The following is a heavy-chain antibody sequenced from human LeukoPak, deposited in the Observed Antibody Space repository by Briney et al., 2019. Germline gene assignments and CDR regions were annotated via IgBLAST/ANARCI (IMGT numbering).Heavy chain of an antibody. J-gene: IGHJ4*02. CDR3: ARLVLLWFGELDY. CDR1: GFTFSSYW. Sequence: PGGSLRLSCAASGFTFSSYWMSWVRQAPGKGLEWVANIKQDGSEKYYVDSVKGRFTMSRDNAKNSLYLQMNSLRAEDTAVYYCARLVLLWFGELDYWGQGTLVTASS. V-gene: IGHV3-7*01. D-gene: IGHD3-10*01. CDR2: IKQDGSEK.